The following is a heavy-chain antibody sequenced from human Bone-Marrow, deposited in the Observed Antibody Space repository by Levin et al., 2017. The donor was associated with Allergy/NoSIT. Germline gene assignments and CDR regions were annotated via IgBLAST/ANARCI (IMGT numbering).Heavy chain of an antibody. J-gene: IGHJ2*01. V-gene: IGHV3-15*01. Sequence: GGSLRLSCAASGFTFANAWMTWVRQTPGKGLEWVGRIKSKIEGGTTDFAAPVKGRFTISRDDAKDTLYLELNSLKTEDTGVYYCTSVGGALEWIWYFDVWGRGALVTVSS. CDR2: IKSKIEGGTT. CDR3: TSVGGALEWIWYFDV. CDR1: GFTFANAW. D-gene: IGHD3-3*01.